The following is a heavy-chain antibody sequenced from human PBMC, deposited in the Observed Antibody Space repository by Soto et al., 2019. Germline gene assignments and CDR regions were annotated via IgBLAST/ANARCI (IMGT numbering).Heavy chain of an antibody. CDR2: IYWNDDK. Sequence: SGPTLVNPTQTLTLTCTFSGFSLSTTAVAVSWIRQPPGKAPEWLALIYWNDDKRYSLSLKSRLTITKDTSKNQVVLTMTNMEPVDTATYYCAHSGPYYDLLTGYLHDAFDIWGQGTMVTVSS. CDR1: GFSLSTTAVA. V-gene: IGHV2-5*01. J-gene: IGHJ3*02. D-gene: IGHD3-9*01. CDR3: AHSGPYYDLLTGYLHDAFDI.